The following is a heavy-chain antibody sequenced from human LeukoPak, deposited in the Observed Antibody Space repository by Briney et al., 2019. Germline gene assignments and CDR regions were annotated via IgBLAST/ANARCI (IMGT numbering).Heavy chain of an antibody. D-gene: IGHD6-19*01. J-gene: IGHJ3*01. CDR3: ARTWWLVRKDDGFDR. V-gene: IGHV3-21*01. CDR1: GFTFSAFN. CDR2: IINSSDSI. Sequence: GGSLRLSCAASGFTFSAFNMNWVRHAPGKGLECVSSIINSSDSIYYADSVRGRFTISRDNPKNSLFMQMNSLRVEDTGMYYCARTWWLVRKDDGFDRWGQGTMVTVPS.